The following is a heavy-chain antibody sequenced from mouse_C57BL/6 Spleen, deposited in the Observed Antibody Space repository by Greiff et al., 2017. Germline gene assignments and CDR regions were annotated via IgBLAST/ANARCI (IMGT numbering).Heavy chain of an antibody. CDR3: ARRDYYGSSYGYYAMDY. D-gene: IGHD1-1*01. CDR1: GFTFSDYG. CDR2: ISSGSSTI. J-gene: IGHJ4*01. Sequence: EVQVVESGGGLVKPGGSLKLSCAASGFTFSDYGMHWVRQAPEKGLEWVAYISSGSSTIYYADTVKGRFTISRDNAKNTLFLQMTSLRSEDTAMYYCARRDYYGSSYGYYAMDYWGQGTSVTVSS. V-gene: IGHV5-17*01.